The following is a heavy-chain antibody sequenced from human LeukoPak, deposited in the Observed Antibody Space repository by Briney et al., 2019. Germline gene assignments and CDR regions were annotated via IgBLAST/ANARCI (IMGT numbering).Heavy chain of an antibody. CDR1: GYTFTSYD. CDR3: GRDPRLGIRGYTYGYIDY. Sequence: VASVKVSCKASGYTFTSYDINWVRQATGQGLEWMGWINTNTGNPTYAQGFTGRYVFSLDTSVSTAYLQISGLTADDTAVYFCGRDPRLGIRGYTYGYIDYWGQGTLVTVSS. D-gene: IGHD5-18*01. V-gene: IGHV7-4-1*02. J-gene: IGHJ4*02. CDR2: INTNTGNP.